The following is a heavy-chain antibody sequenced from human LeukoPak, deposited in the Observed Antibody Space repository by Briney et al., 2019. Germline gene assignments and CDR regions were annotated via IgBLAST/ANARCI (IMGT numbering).Heavy chain of an antibody. D-gene: IGHD6-19*01. CDR3: ARTVAGAYYYYYYMDV. CDR1: GFTFSDYY. V-gene: IGHV3-11*04. Sequence: GGSLRLSCAASGFTFSDYYMSWIRQAPGKGLEWVSYISSSGSTIYYADSVKGRFTISRDNAKNSLYLQMNSLRAEDTAVYSCARTVAGAYYYYYYMDVWGKGTTVTVSS. CDR2: ISSSGSTI. J-gene: IGHJ6*03.